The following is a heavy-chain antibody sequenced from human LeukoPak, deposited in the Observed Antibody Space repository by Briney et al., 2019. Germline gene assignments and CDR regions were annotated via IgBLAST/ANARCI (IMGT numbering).Heavy chain of an antibody. J-gene: IGHJ4*02. CDR3: AKDNARYSGSYSFDY. V-gene: IGHV3-30*02. Sequence: GGSLRLSCAASGFTFSSYGMHWVRQAPGKGLEWVAFIRYDGSNKYYADSVKGRFTISRDNSKNTLYLQMNSLRAGDTAVYYCAKDNARYSGSYSFDYWGQGTLVTVSS. D-gene: IGHD1-26*01. CDR2: IRYDGSNK. CDR1: GFTFSSYG.